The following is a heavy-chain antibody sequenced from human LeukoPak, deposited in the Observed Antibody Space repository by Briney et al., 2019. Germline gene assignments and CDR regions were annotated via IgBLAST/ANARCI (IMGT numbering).Heavy chain of an antibody. CDR3: ARHVHVSMIVVILSDYFDF. D-gene: IGHD3-22*01. Sequence: PSETLSLTCTVSGGSISSYYWSWIRQPAGKGLEWIGRIYTSGSTNYNPSLKSRVTMSVDTSKNQFSLSLSSVTAADTAVYYCARHVHVSMIVVILSDYFDFWGRGTLVSVSS. J-gene: IGHJ4*02. CDR2: IYTSGST. CDR1: GGSISSYY. V-gene: IGHV4-4*07.